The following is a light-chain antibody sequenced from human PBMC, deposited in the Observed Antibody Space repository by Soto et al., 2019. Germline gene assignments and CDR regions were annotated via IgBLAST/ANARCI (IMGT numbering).Light chain of an antibody. CDR2: AAS. CDR1: QGISSY. Sequence: AIRMTQSPSSLSASTGDRVTITCRASQGISSYLAWYQQKPGKAPKLLIYAASTLQSGDPSRFSGSGSGTDFTLTISCLQSEDFATYYCQQYYSYPQVTFGGGTKVEIK. CDR3: QQYYSYPQVT. V-gene: IGKV1-8*01. J-gene: IGKJ4*01.